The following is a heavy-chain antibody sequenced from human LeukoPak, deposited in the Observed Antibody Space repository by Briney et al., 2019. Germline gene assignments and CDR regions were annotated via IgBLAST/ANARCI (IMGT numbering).Heavy chain of an antibody. J-gene: IGHJ5*02. V-gene: IGHV3-21*01. CDR1: GFTFSSYS. CDR3: ARVYSTIFGVVRNWFDP. CDR2: ISSSSSYI. D-gene: IGHD3-3*01. Sequence: KPGGSLRLSCAASGFTFSSYSMNWVRQAPGKGLEWVSSISSSSSYIYYADSVKGRFTISRDNAKNSLYLQMNSLRAEDTAVYYCARVYSTIFGVVRNWFDPWGQGTLVTVSS.